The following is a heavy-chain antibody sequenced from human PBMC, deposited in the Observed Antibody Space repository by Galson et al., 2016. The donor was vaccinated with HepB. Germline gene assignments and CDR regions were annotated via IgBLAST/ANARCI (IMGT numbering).Heavy chain of an antibody. D-gene: IGHD2-2*01. CDR3: TRHGRQLLMCLDV. CDR2: MYYSGSI. CDR1: GGSISSNKYY. Sequence: ETMSPTCTVYGGSISSNKYYWGWIRQSPGKGLEWIVRMYYSGSIYYNPSLKRRFTVSVATAKNQVSLNSSSVAAADTAVYSCTRHGRQLLMCLDVWGQGSTVTVSS. J-gene: IGHJ6*02. V-gene: IGHV4-39*01.